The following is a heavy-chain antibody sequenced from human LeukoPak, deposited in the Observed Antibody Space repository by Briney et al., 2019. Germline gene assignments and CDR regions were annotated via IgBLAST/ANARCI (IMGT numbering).Heavy chain of an antibody. CDR3: AKDVHYDSSGYDAFDI. J-gene: IGHJ3*02. Sequence: GGSLRLSCAASGFTFSSYAMSWVRQAPGKGLEWVSAISGSGGSTYYADSVKGRFTISRDNSKNTLYLQMNSLRAEDTAVCYCAKDVHYDSSGYDAFDIWGQGTMVTVSS. CDR2: ISGSGGST. CDR1: GFTFSSYA. D-gene: IGHD3-22*01. V-gene: IGHV3-23*01.